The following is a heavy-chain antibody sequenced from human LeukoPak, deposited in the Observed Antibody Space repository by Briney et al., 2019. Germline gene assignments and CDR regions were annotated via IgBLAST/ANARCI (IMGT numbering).Heavy chain of an antibody. V-gene: IGHV1-69*13. D-gene: IGHD2-15*01. CDR1: GGTFSSYA. J-gene: IGHJ4*02. CDR3: ASGYCSGGSCYSSYRYFDY. CDR2: IIPIFGTA. Sequence: SVKVSCKASGGTFSSYAISWVRQAPGQGLEWMGGIIPIFGTANYAQRFQGRVTITADESTSTAYMELSSLRSGDTAVYYCASGYCSGGSCYSSYRYFDYWGQETLVTVSS.